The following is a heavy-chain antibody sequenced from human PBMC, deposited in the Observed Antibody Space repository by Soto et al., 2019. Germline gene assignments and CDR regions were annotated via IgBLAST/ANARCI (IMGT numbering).Heavy chain of an antibody. D-gene: IGHD4-17*01. J-gene: IGHJ4*02. Sequence: SETLSLTCIVSGSSISPYYWTWIRQPPGKGLEWLGNVYYRGTTNYNPSLKSRITMSVDMSKNYCSLKLTSVTAADTAVYFCARVGGYYGDYPNFDYWGQGVLVTVSS. CDR3: ARVGGYYGDYPNFDY. V-gene: IGHV4-59*01. CDR2: VYYRGTT. CDR1: GSSISPYY.